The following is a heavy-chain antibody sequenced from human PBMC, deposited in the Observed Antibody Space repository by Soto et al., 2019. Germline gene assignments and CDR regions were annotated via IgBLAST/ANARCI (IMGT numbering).Heavy chain of an antibody. CDR1: GGSFGGYY. J-gene: IGHJ5*02. CDR3: ARGGNPYDFWSGYYNSRSLFDP. Sequence: PSEPLPDTGGAYGGSFGGYYWSWIRQPPGKWLEWIGEINHSGSTNYNPSLKSRVTISVDTSKNQFSLKLSSVTAADTAVYYCARGGNPYDFWSGYYNSRSLFDPWGQGTLVTVFS. CDR2: INHSGST. D-gene: IGHD3-3*01. V-gene: IGHV4-34*01.